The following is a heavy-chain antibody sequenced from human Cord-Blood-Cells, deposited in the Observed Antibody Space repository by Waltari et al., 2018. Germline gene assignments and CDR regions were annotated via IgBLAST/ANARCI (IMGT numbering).Heavy chain of an antibody. CDR3: ARDLRWDQNWFDP. CDR1: GYPVTAYS. Sequence: QVQLVQSGAEVKTTAASVQLSLQPAGYPVTAYSMHGVRQAPGQGLEWMGWINPNSGGTNYAQKFQGRVTMTRDTSISTAYMELIRLRSDDTAVYYCARDLRWDQNWFDPWGQGTLVTVSS. J-gene: IGHJ5*02. V-gene: IGHV1-2*02. D-gene: IGHD1-26*01. CDR2: INPNSGGT.